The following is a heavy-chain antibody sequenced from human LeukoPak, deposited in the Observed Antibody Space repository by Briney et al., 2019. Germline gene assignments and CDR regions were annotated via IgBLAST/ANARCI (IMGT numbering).Heavy chain of an antibody. CDR1: GFTFSSYE. CDR2: ISSSGSTI. D-gene: IGHD6-19*01. CDR3: ARVGYSSGWYYFDY. Sequence: PGGSLRLSCAASGFTFSSYEMNWVRQAPGKGLEWVSYISSSGSTIYYADSVKGRFTISSDNAKNSLYLQMNSLRAEDTAVYYCARVGYSSGWYYFDYWGQGTLVTVSS. V-gene: IGHV3-48*03. J-gene: IGHJ4*02.